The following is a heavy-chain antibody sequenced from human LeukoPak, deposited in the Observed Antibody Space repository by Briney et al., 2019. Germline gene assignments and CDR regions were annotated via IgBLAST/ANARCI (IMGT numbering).Heavy chain of an antibody. V-gene: IGHV1-69*13. CDR3: ARDQGQLVQDYYYYYGMDV. Sequence: VASVKVSCKASGGTFSSYAISWVRQAPGQGLEWMGGIIPIFGTANYAQKFQGRVTITADESTSTAYMELSSLRSEDTAVYYCARDQGQLVQDYYYYYGMDVWGQGTTVTVSS. D-gene: IGHD6-13*01. J-gene: IGHJ6*02. CDR2: IIPIFGTA. CDR1: GGTFSSYA.